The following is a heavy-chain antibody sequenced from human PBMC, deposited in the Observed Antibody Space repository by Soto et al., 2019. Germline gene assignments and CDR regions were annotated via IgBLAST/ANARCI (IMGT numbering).Heavy chain of an antibody. Sequence: QVTLKESGPVLVKPTETITLRCTVSGLSITDSEMGVSWIRQPPGQPLEWLAPIDSSGEKSYRTFLKSRLAITTNTSKGQIVLTMTNMDPADTATYYCARRHLAVAVSPWFDRGGQG. CDR2: IDSSGEK. J-gene: IGHJ5*02. CDR3: ARRHLAVAVSPWFDR. V-gene: IGHV2-26*01. CDR1: GLSITDSEMG.